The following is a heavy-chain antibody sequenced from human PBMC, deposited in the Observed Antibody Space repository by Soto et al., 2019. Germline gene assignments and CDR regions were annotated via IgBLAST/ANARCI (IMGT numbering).Heavy chain of an antibody. CDR3: ARDSSLDY. V-gene: IGHV3-20*04. CDR2: INWNGGSM. J-gene: IGHJ4*02. CDR1: GFTFDDYG. Sequence: PGGSLRLSCAASGFTFDDYGMNWVRQTPGKGLEWVSGINWNGGSMGHADSVKGRFTISRDNAKNSLYLQMNSLRAEDAALYYCARDSSLDYWGQGTLVTVSS.